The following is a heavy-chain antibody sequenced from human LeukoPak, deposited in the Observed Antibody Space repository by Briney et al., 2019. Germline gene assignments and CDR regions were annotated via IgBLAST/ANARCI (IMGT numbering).Heavy chain of an antibody. D-gene: IGHD3-22*01. CDR1: GYTFTSYG. J-gene: IGHJ6*03. V-gene: IGHV1-18*01. CDR2: ISAYNGNT. CDR3: ARFYDSSGYYLNSYYYYMDV. Sequence: ASVKVSCKASGYTFTSYGISWVRQAPGQGLEWMGWISAYNGNTNYAQKLQGRVTMTTDTSTSTAYMELRSLRSDYTAVYYCARFYDSSGYYLNSYYYYMDVWGKGTTVTVSS.